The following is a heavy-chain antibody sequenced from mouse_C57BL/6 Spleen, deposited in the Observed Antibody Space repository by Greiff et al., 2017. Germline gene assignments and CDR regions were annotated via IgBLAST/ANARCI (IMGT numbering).Heavy chain of an antibody. D-gene: IGHD1-1*01. CDR2: ISSGGSYT. J-gene: IGHJ2*01. CDR1: GFTFSSYG. CDR3: ASLYYDGSSSVDY. Sequence: EVLLVESGGDLVKPGGSLKLSCAASGFTFSSYGMSWVRQTPDQRLEWVATISSGGSYTYYPDSVKGRFTFSRDNSKNTLYLQMSSLKSEDTAMYDCASLYYDGSSSVDYWGQGTTLTVSS. V-gene: IGHV5-6*01.